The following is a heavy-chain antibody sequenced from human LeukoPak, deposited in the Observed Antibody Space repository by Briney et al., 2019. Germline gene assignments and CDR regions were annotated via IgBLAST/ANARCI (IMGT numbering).Heavy chain of an antibody. V-gene: IGHV4-30-4*01. CDR3: ARVVYGAEYFQH. CDR1: GGSISSGDYY. CDR2: IYYSGST. D-gene: IGHD3-10*01. J-gene: IGHJ1*01. Sequence: SETPSLTCTVSGGSISSGDYYWSWIRQPPVKGLEWIGYIYYSGSTYYNPSLKSRVTISVDTPKNQFSLKLSSVTAADTAVYYCARVVYGAEYFQHWGQGTLVTVSS.